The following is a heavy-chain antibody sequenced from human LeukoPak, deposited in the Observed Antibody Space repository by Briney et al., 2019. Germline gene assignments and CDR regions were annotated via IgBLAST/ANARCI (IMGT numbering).Heavy chain of an antibody. J-gene: IGHJ4*02. CDR3: AKRIQSAMAMGY. V-gene: IGHV3-21*04. Sequence: PGGSLRLSCAASGFIFSHYNIDWVRQAPGKGLEWVSSISSSSSYIYYADSVKGRFTISRDNSKNTMYLQMNSLRAEDTAVYYCAKRIQSAMAMGYWGQGTLVTVSS. CDR2: ISSSSSYI. CDR1: GFIFSHYN. D-gene: IGHD5-18*01.